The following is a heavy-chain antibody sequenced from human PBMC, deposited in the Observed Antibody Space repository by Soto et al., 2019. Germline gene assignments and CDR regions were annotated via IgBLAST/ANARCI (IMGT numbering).Heavy chain of an antibody. J-gene: IGHJ4*02. CDR3: AHRVLRTVFGLVTTTAIYFDF. CDR1: GFSLTTSGVG. D-gene: IGHD3-3*01. V-gene: IGHV2-5*02. CDR2: IYWDDDK. Sequence: QITLNESGRPVVRPTETLTLTCRFSGFSLTTSGVGVGWIRQSPGKAREWLALIYWDDDKRFSASLKSRLTITKDTSKNQVVLTVSDLDPTDTAAYYCAHRVLRTVFGLVTTTAIYFDFWGQGTPVAVSS.